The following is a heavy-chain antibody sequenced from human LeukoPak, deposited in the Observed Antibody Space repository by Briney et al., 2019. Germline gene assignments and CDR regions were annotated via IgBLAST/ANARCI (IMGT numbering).Heavy chain of an antibody. J-gene: IGHJ3*02. CDR3: ARNYYDSSGYPRDAFDI. CDR1: GGSISSSSYY. D-gene: IGHD3-22*01. V-gene: IGHV4-39*01. Sequence: KASETLSLTCTVSGGSISSSSYYWGWIRQPPGKGLEWIGSIYYSGSTYYNPSLKSRVTISVDTSKNQFSLKLSSVTAADTAMYYCARNYYDSSGYPRDAFDIWGQGTMVTVSS. CDR2: IYYSGST.